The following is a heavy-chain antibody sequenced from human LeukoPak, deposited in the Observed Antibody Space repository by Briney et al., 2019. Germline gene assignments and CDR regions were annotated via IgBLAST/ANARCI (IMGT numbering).Heavy chain of an antibody. D-gene: IGHD6-19*01. J-gene: IGHJ4*02. CDR3: VPGGLAVSGIDY. CDR1: GFTFKNYW. Sequence: GGSLRLSCAASGFTFKNYWKSWVRQAPGKGLEWVANITPDGNDKYYVDSLKGRFTISRDNTKNSLYLQLNSLRTEDTAVYYCVPGGLAVSGIDYWGQGALVTVSS. V-gene: IGHV3-7*01. CDR2: ITPDGNDK.